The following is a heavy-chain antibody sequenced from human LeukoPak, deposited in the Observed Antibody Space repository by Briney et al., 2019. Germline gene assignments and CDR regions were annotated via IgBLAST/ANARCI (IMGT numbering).Heavy chain of an antibody. J-gene: IGHJ4*02. CDR1: GYTFTSYG. V-gene: IGHV1-18*01. D-gene: IGHD3-22*01. CDR3: ARDPHPTYYYDSSGYYGGSMDY. CDR2: ISAYNGNT. Sequence: ASVKVSCKASGYTFTSYGISWVRQAPGQGLEWMGWISAYNGNTNYAQKLQGRVTMTTDTSTSTAYMELRSLRSDDTAVYYCARDPHPTYYYDSSGYYGGSMDYWGQGTLVTVSS.